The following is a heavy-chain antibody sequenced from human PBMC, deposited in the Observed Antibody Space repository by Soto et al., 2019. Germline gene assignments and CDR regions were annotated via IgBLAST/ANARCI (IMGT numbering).Heavy chain of an antibody. CDR1: GFTFSSYA. CDR3: AAVVVVPAAMPSWGSFDY. D-gene: IGHD2-2*01. J-gene: IGHJ4*02. Sequence: EVQLLESGGGLVQPGGSLRLSCAASGFTFSSYAMSWVRQAPGKGLEWVSAISGSGGSTYYADSVKGRFTISRDNSKNPLDLEMNSLRAEDTAVYYCAAVVVVPAAMPSWGSFDYWGQGTLVTVSS. CDR2: ISGSGGST. V-gene: IGHV3-23*01.